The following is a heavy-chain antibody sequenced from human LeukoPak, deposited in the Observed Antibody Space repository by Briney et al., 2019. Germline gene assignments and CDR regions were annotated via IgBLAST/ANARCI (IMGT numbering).Heavy chain of an antibody. Sequence: ASVTVSCKASGYTFTGYYMHWVRQPPGQGLEWMGWINPNSGGTNYAQKFQGRVTMTRDTSISTAYMELSRLKSDDTAVYYCAGPSQYSGYDLWFDYWGQGTLVTVSS. D-gene: IGHD5-12*01. CDR2: INPNSGGT. CDR1: GYTFTGYY. V-gene: IGHV1-2*02. J-gene: IGHJ4*02. CDR3: AGPSQYSGYDLWFDY.